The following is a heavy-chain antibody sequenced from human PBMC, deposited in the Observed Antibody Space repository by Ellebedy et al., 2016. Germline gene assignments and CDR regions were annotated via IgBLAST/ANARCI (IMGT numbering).Heavy chain of an antibody. CDR2: ISTANGDT. V-gene: IGHV1-3*04. Sequence: ASVKVSCKTSGYPFSNYAMHWVRQAPGQRLAWMGWISTANGDTKHSQNFEGRVTITRDTSASTVYMELISLRSEDTAVYFCARDSLWFGDSDFDYWGQGTLVTVSS. CDR1: GYPFSNYA. J-gene: IGHJ4*02. CDR3: ARDSLWFGDSDFDY. D-gene: IGHD3-10*01.